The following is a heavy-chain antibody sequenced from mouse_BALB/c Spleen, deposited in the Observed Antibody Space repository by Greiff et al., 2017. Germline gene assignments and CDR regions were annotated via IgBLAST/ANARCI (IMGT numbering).Heavy chain of an antibody. CDR2: IDPSDSET. J-gene: IGHJ4*01. Sequence: QVQLKESGPQLVRPGASVKISCKASGYSFTSYWMHWVKQRPGQGLEWIGMIDPSDSETRLNQKFKDKATLTVDKSSSTAYMQLSSPTSEDSAVYYCARDYGHAMDYWGQGTSVTVSS. CDR1: GYSFTSYW. CDR3: ARDYGHAMDY. V-gene: IGHV1S126*01. D-gene: IGHD1-1*02.